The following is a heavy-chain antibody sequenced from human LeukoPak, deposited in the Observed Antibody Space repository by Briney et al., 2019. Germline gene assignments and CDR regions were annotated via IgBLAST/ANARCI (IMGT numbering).Heavy chain of an antibody. CDR1: GFSLSGYW. CDR2: IKDDGSRK. Sequence: GGSLRLSCAASGFSLSGYWMTWVRQAPGKGLEWVANIKDDGSRKHDVDSARGRFTISRDNAKNSLYLDMNSLRAEDTAVYYCARECIHGYYESSGYDLWGQGTLVTVSS. D-gene: IGHD3-22*01. V-gene: IGHV3-7*01. CDR3: ARECIHGYYESSGYDL. J-gene: IGHJ4*02.